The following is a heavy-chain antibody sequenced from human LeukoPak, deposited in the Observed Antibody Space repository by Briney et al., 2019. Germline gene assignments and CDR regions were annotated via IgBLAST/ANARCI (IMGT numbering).Heavy chain of an antibody. J-gene: IGHJ4*02. Sequence: ASGMVSCKASGYTFTGYHVHWVRQAPGQGFEWMGWINPNDGGADYAQKFQGRVTMTRDTSISTVYVELSKLRSDDTAVYYCARRTAAMVNDYWGQGTLV. V-gene: IGHV1-2*02. CDR1: GYTFTGYH. D-gene: IGHD2-8*01. CDR2: INPNDGGA. CDR3: ARRTAAMVNDY.